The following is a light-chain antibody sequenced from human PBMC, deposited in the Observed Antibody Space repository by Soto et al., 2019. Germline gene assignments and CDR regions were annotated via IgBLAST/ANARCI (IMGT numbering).Light chain of an antibody. J-gene: IGLJ2*01. Sequence: QSVLTQPASVSGSPGQSITISCTGTSSDVGSYNLVSWYQQHPVKAPKLMIYEVSKRPSGVSHRFSGSKSGNTASLTISGLQAEDEADYYCCSYSGIATVVFGGGTKLTVL. CDR1: SSDVGSYNL. V-gene: IGLV2-23*02. CDR2: EVS. CDR3: CSYSGIATVV.